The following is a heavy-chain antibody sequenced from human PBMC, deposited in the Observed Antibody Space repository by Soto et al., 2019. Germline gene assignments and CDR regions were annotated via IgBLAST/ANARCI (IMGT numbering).Heavy chain of an antibody. V-gene: IGHV4-4*02. CDR3: ARAPAPWYFDS. CDR2: IYYSGST. CDR1: SGSISSSNW. Sequence: SETLSLTCAVSSGSISSSNWWSWVRQPPGKGPEWIGDIYYSGSTNYNPSLKSRVAISIDTSENQFSLKLTSVTVADTAVYYCARAPAPWYFDSWGQGTLVTVSS. J-gene: IGHJ4*02.